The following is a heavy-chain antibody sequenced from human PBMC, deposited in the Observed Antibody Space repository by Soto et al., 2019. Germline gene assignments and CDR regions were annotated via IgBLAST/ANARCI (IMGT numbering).Heavy chain of an antibody. CDR2: ILYSGST. J-gene: IGHJ3*02. CDR3: AREADGSGGAFDI. V-gene: IGHV4-59*01. D-gene: IGHD3-10*01. CDR1: GGSISSYY. Sequence: SETLSLTCTVSGGSISSYYWSWIRQPPGKGLEWIGYILYSGSTNYNPSLKSPVTISVDTSKNQFSLKLSSVTAADTAVYYCAREADGSGGAFDIWGQGTTVTVSS.